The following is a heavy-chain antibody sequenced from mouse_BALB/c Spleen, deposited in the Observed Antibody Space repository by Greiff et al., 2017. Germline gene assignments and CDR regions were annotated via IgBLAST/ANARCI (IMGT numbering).Heavy chain of an antibody. V-gene: IGHV5-17*02. D-gene: IGHD2-2*01. J-gene: IGHJ4*01. Sequence: EVKLMESGGGLVQPGGSRKLSCAASGFTFSSFGMHWVRQAPEKGLEWVAYISSGSSTIYYADTVKGRFTISRDNPKKTLFLQMTSLRSEDTAMYYCARRDGYEDAMDYWGQGTSVTVSS. CDR2: ISSGSSTI. CDR1: GFTFSSFG. CDR3: ARRDGYEDAMDY.